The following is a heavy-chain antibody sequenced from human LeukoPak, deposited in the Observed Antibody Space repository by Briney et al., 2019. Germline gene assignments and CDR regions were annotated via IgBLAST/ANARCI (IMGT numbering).Heavy chain of an antibody. CDR1: GFTFRLYV. V-gene: IGHV3-23*01. J-gene: IGHJ3*02. CDR3: ARGFAKFYYDTPLDI. D-gene: IGHD3-22*01. CDR2: ITGSGGSI. Sequence: GGSLRLSCVASGFTFRLYVMTWVRQAPGKGLEWVSAITGSGGSIYYADSVRGRFTISRDNSKNTLYLQMNSLRAEDTAVYYCARGFAKFYYDTPLDIWGQGTMVTVSS.